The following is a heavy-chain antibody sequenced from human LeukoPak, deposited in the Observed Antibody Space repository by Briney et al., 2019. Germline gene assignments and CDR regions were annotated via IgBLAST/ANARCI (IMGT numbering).Heavy chain of an antibody. D-gene: IGHD6-13*01. V-gene: IGHV1-2*02. CDR1: GYTFTGYY. Sequence: GASVKVSCKASGYTFTGYYMHWVRQAPGQGLEWMGWINPNSGGTNYAQKFQGRVTMTRDTSISTAYMELSRPRSDDTAVYYCARVRVIAAAGTNHFDYWGQGTLVTVSS. CDR3: ARVRVIAAAGTNHFDY. J-gene: IGHJ4*02. CDR2: INPNSGGT.